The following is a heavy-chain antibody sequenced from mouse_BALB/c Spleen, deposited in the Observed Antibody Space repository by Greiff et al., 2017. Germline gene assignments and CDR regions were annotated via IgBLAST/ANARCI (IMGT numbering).Heavy chain of an antibody. D-gene: IGHD2-1*01. CDR1: GFTFNTYA. J-gene: IGHJ4*01. CDR2: IRSKSNNYAT. Sequence: EVQGVESGGGLVQPKGSLKLSCAASGFTFNTYAMNWVRQAPGKGLEWVARIRSKSNNYATYYADSVKDRFTISRDDSQSMLYLQMNNLKTEDTAMYYCVREGGFYYGYYYAMDYWGQGTSVTVSS. CDR3: VREGGFYYGYYYAMDY. V-gene: IGHV10-1*02.